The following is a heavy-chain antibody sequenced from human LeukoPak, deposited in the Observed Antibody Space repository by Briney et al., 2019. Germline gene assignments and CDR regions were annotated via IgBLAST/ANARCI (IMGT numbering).Heavy chain of an antibody. CDR1: GYRFTSYW. J-gene: IGHJ4*02. V-gene: IGHV5-51*01. CDR3: ARRYYYDSSGYYTLEESYFDY. Sequence: GASLKISCKGSGYRFTSYWIGWVRPMPGKGLEWMGIIYPGDSDTRYSPSFQGQVTISADKSISTAYLQWSSLKASDTAMYYCARRYYYDSSGYYTLEESYFDYWGQGTLVTVSS. CDR2: IYPGDSDT. D-gene: IGHD3-22*01.